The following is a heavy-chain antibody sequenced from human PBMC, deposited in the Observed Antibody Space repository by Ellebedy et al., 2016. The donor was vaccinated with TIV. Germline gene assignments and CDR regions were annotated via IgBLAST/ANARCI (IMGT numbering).Heavy chain of an antibody. J-gene: IGHJ2*01. Sequence: GESLKISCQGSGYSFSSYWIGWVRQTPGQGLEWMGIIYPVDSDTRYSPSFQGQVTISADKSISTSYLQWSSLKASDTAMYYCARRETKFWYLDLWGRGTLVTVSS. D-gene: IGHD2-8*01. CDR3: ARRETKFWYLDL. CDR1: GYSFSSYW. CDR2: IYPVDSDT. V-gene: IGHV5-51*01.